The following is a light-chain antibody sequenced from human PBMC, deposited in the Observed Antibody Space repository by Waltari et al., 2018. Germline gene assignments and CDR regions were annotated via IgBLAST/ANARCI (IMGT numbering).Light chain of an antibody. CDR3: QVWDNYSDHWV. V-gene: IGLV3-21*04. CDR1: NIGSKS. CDR2: YDN. J-gene: IGLJ3*02. Sequence: SYVLTQPPSLSLAPGKPARITCGGNNIGSKSVPWCQQKAGQAPVVVTYYDNGRPPGVPERFSASNSGNMATLTISRVEAGDEADYYCQVWDNYSDHWVFGGGTKLTVL.